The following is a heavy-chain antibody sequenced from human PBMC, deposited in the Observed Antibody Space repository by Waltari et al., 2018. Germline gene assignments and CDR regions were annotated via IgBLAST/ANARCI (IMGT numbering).Heavy chain of an antibody. CDR3: AKMDLNWGSNDWYFDV. Sequence: QVQLVESGGGVVQPGGSLRLSCAASGFSFSIYGMHWVRQAPGKGLEWVAFIRYDGSSKEYGDTVKGRFTISRDNSKNTVYLQMNSLRSEDTAVYYCAKMDLNWGSNDWYFDVWGRGTLVTVSS. D-gene: IGHD2-8*01. CDR2: IRYDGSSK. J-gene: IGHJ2*01. V-gene: IGHV3-30*02. CDR1: GFSFSIYG.